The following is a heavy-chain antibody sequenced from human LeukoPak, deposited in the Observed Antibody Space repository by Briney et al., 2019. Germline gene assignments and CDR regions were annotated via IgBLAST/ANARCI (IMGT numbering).Heavy chain of an antibody. CDR3: ARERGYSYAPGFDY. V-gene: IGHV4-59*01. J-gene: IGHJ4*02. CDR1: GGSISSYY. D-gene: IGHD5-18*01. Sequence: PSETLSLTCTVSGGSISSYYWSWIRQPPGKGLEWIGYIYYSGSTNYNPSLKSRVTISVDTSKNQFSLKLSSVTAADTAVYYCARERGYSYAPGFDYWGQGTLVTVSS. CDR2: IYYSGST.